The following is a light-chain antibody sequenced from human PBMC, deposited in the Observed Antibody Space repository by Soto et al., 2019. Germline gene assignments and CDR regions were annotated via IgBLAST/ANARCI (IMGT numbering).Light chain of an antibody. J-gene: IGLJ3*02. CDR2: EVT. V-gene: IGLV2-8*01. Sequence: QSVLTQPPSASGSPGQSVTISCTGTSSDVGGYNYVSWYQQYPGRAPKLMIYEVTKRPSGVPDLFSGSKSGNTASLTVSGLQAEDEGDYYCSSYAASNNFYFVFGGGTKLTVL. CDR3: SSYAASNNFYFV. CDR1: SSDVGGYNY.